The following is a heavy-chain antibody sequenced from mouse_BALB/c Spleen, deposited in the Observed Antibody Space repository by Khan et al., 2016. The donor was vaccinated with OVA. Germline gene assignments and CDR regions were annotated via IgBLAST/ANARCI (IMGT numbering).Heavy chain of an antibody. CDR3: AREIYYDYAYYYAMDY. D-gene: IGHD2-4*01. Sequence: QVQLQQSGPGLVAPSQSLSITCTVSGFSLTGYGVNWVRQPPGKGLEWLGMIWGDGSKDYNSALKSRLSISKDNSKSQVFLKMNSLHTDDTARYYCAREIYYDYAYYYAMDYWGQGTSVTVSS. J-gene: IGHJ4*01. CDR2: IWGDGSK. CDR1: GFSLTGYG. V-gene: IGHV2-6-7*01.